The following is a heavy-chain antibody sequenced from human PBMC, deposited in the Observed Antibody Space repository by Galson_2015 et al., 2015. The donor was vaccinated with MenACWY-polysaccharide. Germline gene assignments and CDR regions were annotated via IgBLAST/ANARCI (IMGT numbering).Heavy chain of an antibody. CDR2: IKSETDGGTT. J-gene: IGHJ2*01. CDR1: GFTFSNAW. CDR3: ARVSRPWYFDL. V-gene: IGHV3-15*01. Sequence: SLRLSCAASGFTFSNAWMSWVRQAPGKGLEWVGRIKSETDGGTTDYAAPVKGRFTISRDDSKNTLYLQMNSLKTEDTAVYYCARVSRPWYFDLWGRGTLVTVSS.